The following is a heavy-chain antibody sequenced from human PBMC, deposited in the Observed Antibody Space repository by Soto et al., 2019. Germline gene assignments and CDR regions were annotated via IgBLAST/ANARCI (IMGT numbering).Heavy chain of an antibody. CDR2: ISLYNGNT. Sequence: ASVKVSCKASGYTFTRYGISWVRQAPGQGLEWMGWISLYNGNTNYAQKVQDRVSMTTDTSTTTAYMELRSLRPDDTAVYYCTRDGNNGGYLDYWGQGTVVTV. CDR1: GYTFTRYG. V-gene: IGHV1-18*01. D-gene: IGHD2-8*01. J-gene: IGHJ4*02. CDR3: TRDGNNGGYLDY.